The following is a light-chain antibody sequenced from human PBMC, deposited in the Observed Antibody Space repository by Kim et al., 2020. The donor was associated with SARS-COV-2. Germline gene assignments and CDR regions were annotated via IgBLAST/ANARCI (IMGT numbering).Light chain of an antibody. Sequence: PGKTARITCRGNNIGSKSVHWYQQKQGQAPVLVIYSDSDRPSGIPERFSGSNSGNTATLTISRVEAGDEADYYCQVWDTSSDHPYVFGTGTKVTVL. CDR2: SDS. V-gene: IGLV3-21*04. CDR3: QVWDTSSDHPYV. J-gene: IGLJ1*01. CDR1: NIGSKS.